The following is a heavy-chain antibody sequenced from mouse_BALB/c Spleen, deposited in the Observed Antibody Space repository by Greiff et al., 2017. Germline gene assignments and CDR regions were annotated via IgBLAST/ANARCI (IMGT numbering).Heavy chain of an antibody. CDR3: AREGNYEGVDY. Sequence: VKLMESGPELVRPGVSVKISCKGSSYTSTDYAMHWVKQSHAKSLEWIGVISTYYGNTNYNQKFKGKATMTVDKSSSTAYMELARLSSEDSAVYYCAREGNYEGVDYWGQGTSVTVSS. J-gene: IGHJ4*01. D-gene: IGHD2-1*01. CDR2: ISTYYGNT. V-gene: IGHV1-67*01. CDR1: SYTSTDYA.